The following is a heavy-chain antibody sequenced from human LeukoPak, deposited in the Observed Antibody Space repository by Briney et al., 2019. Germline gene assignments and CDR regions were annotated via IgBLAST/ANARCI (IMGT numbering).Heavy chain of an antibody. Sequence: SETLSLTCAVYGGSFSGYYWSWIRQPPGKGLEWIGEINHSGSTNYNPSLKSRVTISVDTSKNQFSLKLSSVTAADTAVYYCAREPWGYSSGWYRVFDYWGQGTLVTVSS. CDR3: AREPWGYSSGWYRVFDY. V-gene: IGHV4-34*01. D-gene: IGHD6-19*01. J-gene: IGHJ4*02. CDR1: GGSFSGYY. CDR2: INHSGST.